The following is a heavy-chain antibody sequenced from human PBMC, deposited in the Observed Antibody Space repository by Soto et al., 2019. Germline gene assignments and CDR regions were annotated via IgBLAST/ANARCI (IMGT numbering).Heavy chain of an antibody. CDR3: SRGILV. CDR2: ISYGGST. V-gene: IGHV4-31*03. J-gene: IGHJ4*02. D-gene: IGHD5-18*01. Sequence: QVQLQESGPGLVKPSQTLSLTCTVSGGSINSGGYCWSWIRQHPGKGLDWIGCISYGGSTSYNPSPKSRVTISVETSKNQFSLKLTSVTAADTAVYYCSRGILVWGQGALITVSS. CDR1: GGSINSGGYC.